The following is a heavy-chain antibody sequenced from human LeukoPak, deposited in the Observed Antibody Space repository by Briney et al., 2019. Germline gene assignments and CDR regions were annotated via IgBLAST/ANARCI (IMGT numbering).Heavy chain of an antibody. CDR2: IYRSGST. J-gene: IGHJ4*02. V-gene: IGHV4-38-2*01. CDR3: ARHGVQLWLLEKFDY. D-gene: IGHD5-18*01. CDR1: GYSISSGYY. Sequence: PSETLSLTCAVSGYSISSGYYWGWIRQPPGKGLEWIGSIYRSGSTYYNPSLKSRVTISVDTSKNQFSLKLSSVTAADTAVYYCARHGVQLWLLEKFDYWGQGTLVTVSS.